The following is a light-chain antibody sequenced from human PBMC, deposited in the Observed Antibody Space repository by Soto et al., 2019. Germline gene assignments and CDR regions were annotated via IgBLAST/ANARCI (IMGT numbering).Light chain of an antibody. J-gene: IGLJ2*01. Sequence: QSALTQPASVSGSPGQSITISCTGTSSDVGGYPYVSWYQQYPGKAPKLIIYEVSNRPSGVSNRFSGSKSGNPASLTISGLQAEEEADYYCSSSASTGSLIFGGGTKLTVL. CDR1: SSDVGGYPY. V-gene: IGLV2-14*01. CDR3: SSSASTGSLI. CDR2: EVS.